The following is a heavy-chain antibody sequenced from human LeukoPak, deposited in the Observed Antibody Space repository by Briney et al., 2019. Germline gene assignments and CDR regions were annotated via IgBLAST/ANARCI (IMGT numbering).Heavy chain of an antibody. CDR2: INHSGST. CDR3: ARSGYCSGGSCPLLGIISPANRYYFDY. V-gene: IGHV4-39*07. CDR1: GGSISTSNYY. Sequence: PSETLSLTCTVSGGSISTSNYYWSWIRQPPGKGLEWIGEINHSGSTNYNPSLKSRVTISVDTSKNQFSLKLSSVTAADTAVYYCARSGYCSGGSCPLLGIISPANRYYFDYWGQGTLVTVSS. D-gene: IGHD2-15*01. J-gene: IGHJ4*02.